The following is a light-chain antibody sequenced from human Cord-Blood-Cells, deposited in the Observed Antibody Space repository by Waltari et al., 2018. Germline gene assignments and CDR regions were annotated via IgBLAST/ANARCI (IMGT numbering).Light chain of an antibody. CDR1: KLGDNY. CDR3: QAWDSSTYV. V-gene: IGLV3-1*01. Sequence: SYELTQPPSVSVSPGQTASIPSSGDKLGDNYACWYQQKPGQSPVLVIYQDSKRPSGIPERFSGSNSGNTATLTISGTQAMDEADYYCQAWDSSTYVFGTGTKVTVL. J-gene: IGLJ1*01. CDR2: QDS.